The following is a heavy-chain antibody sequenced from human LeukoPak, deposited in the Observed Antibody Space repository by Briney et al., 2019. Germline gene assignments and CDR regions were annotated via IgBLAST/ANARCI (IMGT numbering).Heavy chain of an antibody. CDR3: TRDQEGSDY. Sequence: AGGSLRLSCVASGFTFSSYSMNWVRQAPGKGLEWVSYITRSNSAKFYADSVKGRFTISRDNAGNLLYLQMNSLRAEDTAVYYCTRDQEGSDYWGQGTLVTVSS. CDR2: ITRSNSAK. V-gene: IGHV3-48*01. CDR1: GFTFSSYS. J-gene: IGHJ4*02.